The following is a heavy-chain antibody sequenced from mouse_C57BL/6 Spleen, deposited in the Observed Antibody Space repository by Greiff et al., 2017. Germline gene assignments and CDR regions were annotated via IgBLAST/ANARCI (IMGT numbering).Heavy chain of an antibody. CDR1: GYAFSSYW. CDR2: IYPGDGDT. J-gene: IGHJ1*03. V-gene: IGHV1-80*01. Sequence: QVQLKESGAELVKPGASVKISCKASGYAFSSYWMNWVKQRPGKGLEWIGQIYPGDGDTNYNGKFKGTATLTADKSSSTAYMQLSSLTSEDSAVYFCAILDYYGSSYVWYFDVWGTGTTVTVSS. CDR3: AILDYYGSSYVWYFDV. D-gene: IGHD1-1*01.